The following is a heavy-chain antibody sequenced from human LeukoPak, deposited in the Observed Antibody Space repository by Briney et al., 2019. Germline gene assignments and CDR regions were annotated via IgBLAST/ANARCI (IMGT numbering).Heavy chain of an antibody. D-gene: IGHD2-21*01. CDR3: ASGGALIATLAY. CDR1: GGSISSGDYY. J-gene: IGHJ4*02. CDR2: IDYGGNA. V-gene: IGHV4-31*03. Sequence: SETLSLTCTVSGGSISSGDYYWSWIRQHPGKGLEWIGYIDYGGNAYYNPSLKSRVTISLDTSQNKFSLKLSSVTAADTAVYYCASGGALIATLAYWGQGTLVTVSS.